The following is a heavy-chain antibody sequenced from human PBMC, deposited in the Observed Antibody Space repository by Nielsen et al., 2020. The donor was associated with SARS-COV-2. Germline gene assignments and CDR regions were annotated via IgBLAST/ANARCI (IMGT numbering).Heavy chain of an antibody. V-gene: IGHV3-7*01. J-gene: IGHJ6*02. Sequence: GESLKISCAASGFTFSSYSMSWVRQAPGKGLEWVANIKQDGSEKYYVDSVKGRFAISRDNAKNSLYLQMNSLRAEDTAVYYCARASTRNVDTAYYGMDVWGQGTTVTVSS. CDR2: IKQDGSEK. CDR1: GFTFSSYS. D-gene: IGHD5-18*01. CDR3: ARASTRNVDTAYYGMDV.